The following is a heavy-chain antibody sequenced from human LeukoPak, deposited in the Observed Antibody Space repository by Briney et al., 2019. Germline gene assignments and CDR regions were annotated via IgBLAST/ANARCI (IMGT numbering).Heavy chain of an antibody. V-gene: IGHV1-24*01. CDR3: ATVVPNDIVVVPAASRINWFDP. D-gene: IGHD2-2*01. Sequence: EASVKVSCKVSGYTLTELSMHWVRQAPGKGLEWMGGFDPEDGETIYAQKFQGRVTMTEDTSTDTAYMELSSLRSEDTAVYYCATVVPNDIVVVPAASRINWFDPWGQGTLVTVSS. CDR1: GYTLTELS. J-gene: IGHJ5*02. CDR2: FDPEDGET.